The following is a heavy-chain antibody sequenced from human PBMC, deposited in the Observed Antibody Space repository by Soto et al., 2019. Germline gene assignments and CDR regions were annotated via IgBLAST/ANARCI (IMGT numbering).Heavy chain of an antibody. V-gene: IGHV4-31*03. CDR1: GGSISSGGYC. D-gene: IGHD3-16*01. CDR3: ARDYGGAWYFDL. J-gene: IGHJ2*01. Sequence: QVQLQESGPGLVKPSQTLSLTCTVSGGSISSGGYCWSWIRQHPGKGLECIGYTKYSGSTYYNPSLKRRGTISVDTSKNQLSLTLSSVTAADTAVYYCARDYGGAWYFDLWGRGTLVTVSS. CDR2: TKYSGST.